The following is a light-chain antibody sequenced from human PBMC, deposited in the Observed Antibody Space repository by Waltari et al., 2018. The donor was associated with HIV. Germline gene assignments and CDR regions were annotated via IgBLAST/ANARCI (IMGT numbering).Light chain of an antibody. Sequence: DIVMTQSPDSLAVSLGERATIHCKSSQSVLKTSTSRNYLAWYQQKPRQPPTLLIYWASTRESRVPARFSGSGSGTDFTLTISSLQAEDVAVYYCQQYLSTPLTFGGGTKVEIK. V-gene: IGKV4-1*01. CDR2: WAS. CDR3: QQYLSTPLT. J-gene: IGKJ4*01. CDR1: QSVLKTSTSRNY.